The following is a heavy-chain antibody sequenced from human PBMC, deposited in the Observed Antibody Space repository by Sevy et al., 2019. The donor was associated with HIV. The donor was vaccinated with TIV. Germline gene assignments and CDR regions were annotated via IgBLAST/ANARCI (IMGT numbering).Heavy chain of an antibody. CDR3: AREYSSSSCVDY. V-gene: IGHV1-2*02. D-gene: IGHD6-6*01. Sequence: ASVKVSCKASGYTFTGYYMHWVRQAPGQGLEWMGWINPNSGGTNYAQKFQGRVTMTRDTSISTAYMELSSLSSDDTAVYYCAREYSSSSCVDYWGQGTLVTVSS. CDR2: INPNSGGT. CDR1: GYTFTGYY. J-gene: IGHJ4*02.